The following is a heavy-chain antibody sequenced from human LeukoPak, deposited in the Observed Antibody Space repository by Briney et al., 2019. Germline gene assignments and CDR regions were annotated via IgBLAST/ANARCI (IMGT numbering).Heavy chain of an antibody. Sequence: PGGSLRLSCAASGFTFSNYAMRWVRQAPGKGLEWVSGISGSGDSAYYAVSVKGRFTISRDNSRSTFYLQMDSLRADDTAIYYCASRYGSTWYDGAFDIWGQGAMVIVSS. J-gene: IGHJ3*02. V-gene: IGHV3-23*01. CDR2: ISGSGDSA. CDR3: ASRYGSTWYDGAFDI. D-gene: IGHD6-13*01. CDR1: GFTFSNYA.